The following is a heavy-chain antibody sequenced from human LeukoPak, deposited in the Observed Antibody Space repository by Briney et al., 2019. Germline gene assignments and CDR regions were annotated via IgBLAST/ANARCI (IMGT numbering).Heavy chain of an antibody. D-gene: IGHD2-21*01. V-gene: IGHV4-59*01. J-gene: IGHJ6*03. CDR2: IYYSGST. Sequence: SETLSLTCTVSGDSMSGYYWSWIRQPPGKGLEWIGYIYYSGSTNYSPPLKSRVTISVDTSKNQFSLKLSSVTAAGTAVYYCTRGARVFPDYYYYMDVWGKGTTVTVSS. CDR3: TRGARVFPDYYYYMDV. CDR1: GDSMSGYY.